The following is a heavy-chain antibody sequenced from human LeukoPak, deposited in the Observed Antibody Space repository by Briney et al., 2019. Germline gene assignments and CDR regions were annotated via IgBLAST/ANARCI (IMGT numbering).Heavy chain of an antibody. J-gene: IGHJ4*02. Sequence: GESVKISCKGSGYSFTRYWIGWVRQMPGKGLDWMGIIYPGDSDTSYSPSFQCQVTLSSDKSVSTAYLQWSRLKASDTAMYYSARSLYCGGDCYSYYFDYWGQGTLVTVSS. CDR3: ARSLYCGGDCYSYYFDY. CDR1: GYSFTRYW. V-gene: IGHV5-51*01. D-gene: IGHD2-21*02. CDR2: IYPGDSDT.